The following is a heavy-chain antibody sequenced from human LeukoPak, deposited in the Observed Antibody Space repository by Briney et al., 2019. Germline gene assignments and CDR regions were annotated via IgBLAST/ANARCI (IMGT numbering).Heavy chain of an antibody. V-gene: IGHV4-34*01. CDR2: INHSGST. D-gene: IGHD3-22*01. CDR1: GGSFSGYY. Sequence: SETLSLTCAVYGGSFSGYYRSWIRQPPGKGLEWIGEINHSGSTNYNPSLKSRVTISVDTSKNQFSLKLSSVTAADTAVYYCARDQDYYDSSGYPQYHYFDYWGQGTLVTVSS. CDR3: ARDQDYYDSSGYPQYHYFDY. J-gene: IGHJ4*02.